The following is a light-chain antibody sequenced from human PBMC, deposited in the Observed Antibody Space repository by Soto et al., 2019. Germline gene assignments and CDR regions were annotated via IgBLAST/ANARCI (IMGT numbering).Light chain of an antibody. J-gene: IGKJ1*01. CDR3: QHYNTYPWT. V-gene: IGKV1-5*03. Sequence: IQVTQSPSSLSASVGDRVTITCRASQTISSWLAWYQQKPGKAPKLLIYKASTLKSGVPSRFSGSGSGTEFTLTISSLQPGDFATYYCQHYNTYPWTFGHGTKVDIK. CDR2: KAS. CDR1: QTISSW.